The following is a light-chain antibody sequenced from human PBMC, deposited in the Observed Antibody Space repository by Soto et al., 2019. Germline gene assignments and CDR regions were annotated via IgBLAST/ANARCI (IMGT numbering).Light chain of an antibody. CDR2: DVS. CDR1: SSDVGGYNY. J-gene: IGLJ1*01. Sequence: QSVLTQPASVSGSPGQSITISCTGTSSDVGGYNYVSWYQQHPGKAPKLMIYDVSNRPSGVSNRFSGSKSGNTASLTISGPQAEEDADYYCSSYTSSSILVFGTGTKVTVL. V-gene: IGLV2-14*01. CDR3: SSYTSSSILV.